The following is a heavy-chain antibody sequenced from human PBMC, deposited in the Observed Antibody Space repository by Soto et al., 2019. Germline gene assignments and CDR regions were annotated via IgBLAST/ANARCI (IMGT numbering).Heavy chain of an antibody. D-gene: IGHD6-13*01. J-gene: IGHJ3*02. CDR1: GYTFTTYG. CDR3: ARDGSIAAAGVTPVNDAFDI. Sequence: ASVKVSCKASGYTFTTYGISWVRQAPGQGLEWMGWISAYSGSTKFAQKLQGRVTMTTDTSTTTAYMELQSLTSDDTAVYYCARDGSIAAAGVTPVNDAFDIWGQGTMVTVSS. V-gene: IGHV1-18*01. CDR2: ISAYSGST.